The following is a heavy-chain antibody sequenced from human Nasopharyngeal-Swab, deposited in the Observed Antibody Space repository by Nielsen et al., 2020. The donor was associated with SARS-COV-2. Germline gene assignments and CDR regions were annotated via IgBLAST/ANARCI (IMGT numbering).Heavy chain of an antibody. CDR2: IWYDGSNK. V-gene: IGHV3-30*02. Sequence: GGSLRLSCAASGFTFSSYGMHWVRQAPGKGLEWVAVIWYDGSNKYYADSVKGRFTISRDNSKNTLYLQINSLRAEDTAVYYCAKDEAYYDFWSGYYAYYYMDVWGKGTTVTVSS. CDR3: AKDEAYYDFWSGYYAYYYMDV. J-gene: IGHJ6*03. D-gene: IGHD3-3*01. CDR1: GFTFSSYG.